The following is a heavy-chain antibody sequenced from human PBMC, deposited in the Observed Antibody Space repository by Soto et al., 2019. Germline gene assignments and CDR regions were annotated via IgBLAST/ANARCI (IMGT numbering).Heavy chain of an antibody. CDR2: MNLNSGNT. CDR1: GYTFTMYD. V-gene: IGHV1-8*01. D-gene: IGHD2-8*01. Sequence: ASVKVSCKASGYTFTMYDINGVGQSGGQGREWMGWMNLNSGNTGYAQKFQGRVTMTRNTSISTAYMELSSLRSEDPSVYYRARSASGGVYAIGCWGQGTLVTVSS. CDR3: ARSASGGVYAIGC. J-gene: IGHJ4*02.